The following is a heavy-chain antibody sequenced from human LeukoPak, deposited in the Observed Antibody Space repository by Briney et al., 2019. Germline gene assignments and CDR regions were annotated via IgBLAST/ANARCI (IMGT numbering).Heavy chain of an antibody. CDR3: ARRNAMDV. CDR1: GFTVSSNY. CDR2: IYSGGST. Sequence: GGSLRLSCAASGFTVSSNYMSWVRQAPGKGLEWVSVIYSGGSTYYADSVKGRFTISRDDAKSSLYLQMNSLRAEDTAVYYCARRNAMDVWGQGTTVIVFS. J-gene: IGHJ6*02. V-gene: IGHV3-53*01.